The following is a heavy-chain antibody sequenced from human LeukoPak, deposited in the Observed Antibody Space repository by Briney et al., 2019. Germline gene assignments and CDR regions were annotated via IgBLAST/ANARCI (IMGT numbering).Heavy chain of an antibody. CDR3: ARRNAMDV. CDR1: GFTVSSNY. CDR2: IYSGGST. Sequence: GGSLRLSCAASGFTVSSNYMSWVRQAPGKGLEWVSVIYSGGSTYYADSVKGRFTISRDDAKSSLYLQMNSLRAEDTAVYYCARRNAMDVWGQGTTVIVFS. J-gene: IGHJ6*02. V-gene: IGHV3-53*01.